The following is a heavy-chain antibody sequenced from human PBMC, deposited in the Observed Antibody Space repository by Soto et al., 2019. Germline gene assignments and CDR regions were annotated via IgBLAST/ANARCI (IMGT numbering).Heavy chain of an antibody. CDR3: AADSDYYDHNGYHPEGMDV. CDR2: IVVGSGNT. J-gene: IGHJ6*02. CDR1: GFTFTSSA. V-gene: IGHV1-58*02. Sequence: GASVKVSCKASGFTFTSSAMEWVRQVRGQRLEWIGWIVVGSGNTNYAQKFQERVTITRDMSTSTAYMELSSLRSEDTAVYYCAADSDYYDHNGYHPEGMDVWGPGTTVTVSS. D-gene: IGHD3-22*01.